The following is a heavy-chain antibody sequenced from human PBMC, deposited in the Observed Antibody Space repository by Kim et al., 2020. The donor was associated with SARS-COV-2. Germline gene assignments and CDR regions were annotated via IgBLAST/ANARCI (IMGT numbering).Heavy chain of an antibody. Sequence: SVKVSCKASGGTFNNYAITWVRQAPGQGPEWVGGIIPVFGTARYQQNLQGRVTTTADESTSTVYMELSSLRSEDTAVYYCAREISPLGDTGSGMDVWGQGTTVIVS. J-gene: IGHJ6*02. V-gene: IGHV1-69*13. CDR3: AREISPLGDTGSGMDV. CDR1: GGTFNNYA. CDR2: IIPVFGTA. D-gene: IGHD1-26*01.